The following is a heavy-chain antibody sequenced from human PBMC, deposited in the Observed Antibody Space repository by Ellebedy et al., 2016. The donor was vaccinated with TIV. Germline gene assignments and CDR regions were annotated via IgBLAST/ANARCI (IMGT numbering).Heavy chain of an antibody. CDR3: ARDWTGVVEIVAAALWFDP. CDR2: INPSGDNT. D-gene: IGHD2-2*01. Sequence: AASVKVSCKASGYTFTNYNMHWARQAPGQGLEWMGIINPSGDNTIYAQKFQGRVTMSRDTSTSTVYMYLSRLGSEDTAVYYCARDWTGVVEIVAAALWFDPWGQGTLVTVSS. J-gene: IGHJ5*02. V-gene: IGHV1-46*01. CDR1: GYTFTNYN.